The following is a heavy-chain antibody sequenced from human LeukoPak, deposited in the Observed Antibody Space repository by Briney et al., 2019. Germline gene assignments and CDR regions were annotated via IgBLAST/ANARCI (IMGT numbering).Heavy chain of an antibody. CDR2: IYYSGST. CDR1: GGSISSYY. V-gene: IGHV4-59*01. D-gene: IGHD3-10*01. CDR3: ARDGSGSPQPYFDY. Sequence: SETLSLTCTVSGGSISSYYWSWIRQPPGKGLEWIGYIYYSGSTNYNPSLKSRVTISVDTSKNQFSLKLSSVTAADTAVYYCARDGSGSPQPYFDYWGQGTLVTVSS. J-gene: IGHJ4*02.